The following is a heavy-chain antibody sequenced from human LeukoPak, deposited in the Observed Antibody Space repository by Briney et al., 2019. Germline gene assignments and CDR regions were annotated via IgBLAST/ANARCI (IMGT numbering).Heavy chain of an antibody. CDR1: GFTFSAYW. CDR3: ARDRYYGSGILDV. V-gene: IGHV3-74*01. CDR2: ITTDGTRT. J-gene: IGHJ6*02. Sequence: PGGSLRLSCEASGFTFSAYWMNWVRQVPGKGLVWVAFITTDGTRTEYADSVKGRFTISRDNGKNTLYLQMNSLRAEDTAVYYCARDRYYGSGILDVWGQGTTVTVSS. D-gene: IGHD3-10*01.